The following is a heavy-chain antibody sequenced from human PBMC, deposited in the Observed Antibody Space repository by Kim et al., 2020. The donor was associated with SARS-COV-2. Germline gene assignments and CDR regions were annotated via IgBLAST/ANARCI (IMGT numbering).Heavy chain of an antibody. CDR3: ARGERLLWFGELSPFDP. D-gene: IGHD3-10*01. V-gene: IGHV1-3*01. CDR2: INAGNGNT. J-gene: IGHJ5*02. Sequence: ASVKVSCKASGYTFTSYAMHWVRQAPGQRLEWMGWINAGNGNTKYSQKFQGRVTITRDTSASTAYMELSSLRSEDTAVYYCARGERLLWFGELSPFDPWGQGTLVTVSS. CDR1: GYTFTSYA.